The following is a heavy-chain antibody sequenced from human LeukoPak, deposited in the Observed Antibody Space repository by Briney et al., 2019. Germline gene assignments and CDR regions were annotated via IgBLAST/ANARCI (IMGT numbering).Heavy chain of an antibody. D-gene: IGHD3-9*01. Sequence: SETLSLTCAVYGGSFSGYYWSWIRQPPGKGLEWIGEINHSGGASYHPSLKSRVTISVDTSKSQFSLKLNSVTAADTAVYYCTRGQTGSYVYYYYYGMDVWGQGTAVTVSS. CDR1: GGSFSGYY. CDR2: INHSGGA. J-gene: IGHJ6*02. CDR3: TRGQTGSYVYYYYYGMDV. V-gene: IGHV4-34*01.